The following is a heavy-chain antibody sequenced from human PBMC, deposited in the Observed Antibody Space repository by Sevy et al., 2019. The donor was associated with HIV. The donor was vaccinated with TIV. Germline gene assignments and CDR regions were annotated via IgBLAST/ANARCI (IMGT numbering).Heavy chain of an antibody. CDR2: ISYDGSNK. CDR3: ARVRVGAHGNWFDP. D-gene: IGHD1-26*01. CDR1: GFTFSSYA. J-gene: IGHJ5*02. Sequence: GGSLRLSCAASGFTFSSYAMHWVRQAPGKGLEWVAVISYDGSNKYYADSVKDRFTISRDNSKNTLYLQMNSLRAEDTAVYYCARVRVGAHGNWFDPWGQGTLVTVSS. V-gene: IGHV3-30-3*01.